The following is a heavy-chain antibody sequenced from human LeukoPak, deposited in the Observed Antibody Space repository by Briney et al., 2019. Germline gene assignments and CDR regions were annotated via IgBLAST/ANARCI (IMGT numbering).Heavy chain of an antibody. CDR3: ARAPPYTIPTFDY. J-gene: IGHJ4*02. D-gene: IGHD2-8*01. CDR2: ISSSSSYI. V-gene: IGHV3-21*01. Sequence: GGSLRLSCAASGFTFSSYSMNWVCQAPGKGLEWVSSISSSSSYIYYADSVKGRFTISRDNAKNSLYLQMNSLRAEDTAVYYCARAPPYTIPTFDYWGQGTLVTVSS. CDR1: GFTFSSYS.